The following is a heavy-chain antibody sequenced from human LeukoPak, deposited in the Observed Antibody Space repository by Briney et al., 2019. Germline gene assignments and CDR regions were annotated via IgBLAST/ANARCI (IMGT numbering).Heavy chain of an antibody. Sequence: GSLRLSCAASGFPFSIYWMHWVRQAPGKGLVWVSHTNGDGSDTSYADSVKGRFTISRDNAKNTLYLQMRSLRAEDTAIYYCVSFITVAGMDVWGTGTTVSVSS. J-gene: IGHJ6*04. CDR2: TNGDGSDT. D-gene: IGHD6-19*01. V-gene: IGHV3-74*01. CDR3: VSFITVAGMDV. CDR1: GFPFSIYW.